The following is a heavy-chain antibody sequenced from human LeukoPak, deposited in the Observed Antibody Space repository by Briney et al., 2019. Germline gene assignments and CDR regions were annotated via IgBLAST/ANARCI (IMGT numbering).Heavy chain of an antibody. CDR2: ISAYNGNT. J-gene: IGHJ5*02. CDR3: AKDWHILTGRNCFDP. V-gene: IGHV1-18*01. D-gene: IGHD3-9*01. CDR1: GYTFTSYG. Sequence: ASVKVSCKASGYTFTSYGISWVRQAPGQGLEWMGWISAYNGNTNYAQKLQGRVTMTTDTSTSTAYMELRSLTFDDTAIYYCAKDWHILTGRNCFDPWGQGTLVTVSS.